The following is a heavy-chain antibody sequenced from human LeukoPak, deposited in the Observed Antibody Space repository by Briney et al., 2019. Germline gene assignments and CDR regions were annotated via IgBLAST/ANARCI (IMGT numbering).Heavy chain of an antibody. V-gene: IGHV4-38-2*01. CDR3: ARHMTTDMLDAFDI. J-gene: IGHJ3*02. D-gene: IGHD3-10*02. CDR1: GYSISSGYY. CDR2: IFHSGST. Sequence: PSETLSLTCDVSGYSISSGYYWAWIRQLPGKGLEWIGSIFHSGSTYDNPSLKSRVTTSVDASKNYFSLTLSSVTAADTAVYHCARHMTTDMLDAFDIWGQGTMVIISS.